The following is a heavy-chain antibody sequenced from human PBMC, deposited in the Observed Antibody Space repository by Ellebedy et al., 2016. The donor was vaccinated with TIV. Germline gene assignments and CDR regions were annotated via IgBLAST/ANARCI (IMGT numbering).Heavy chain of an antibody. J-gene: IGHJ4*02. CDR1: GGSISSGGYY. CDR2: IYYSGST. D-gene: IGHD1-26*01. V-gene: IGHV4-31*03. CDR3: ARQGDRENSFDY. Sequence: SETLSLXXTVSGGSISSGGYYWSWIRQHPGKGLEWIGYIYYSGSTYYNPSLKSRVTISVDTSKNQFSLKLSSVTAADTAVYYCARQGDRENSFDYWGQGTLVTVSS.